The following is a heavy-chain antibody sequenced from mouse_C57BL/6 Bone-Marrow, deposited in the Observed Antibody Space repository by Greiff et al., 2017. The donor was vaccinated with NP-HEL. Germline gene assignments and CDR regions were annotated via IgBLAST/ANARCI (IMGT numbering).Heavy chain of an antibody. D-gene: IGHD3-2*02. Sequence: EVKLVESGGGLVQPGGSLKLSCAASGFTFSDYYMYWVRQTPEKRLEWVAYISNGGGSTYYPDTVKGRFTISRENAKNTLYLQMSRLKSEDTAMYYCARHQGAYYAMDYWGQGTSVTVSS. CDR1: GFTFSDYY. V-gene: IGHV5-12*01. CDR2: ISNGGGST. J-gene: IGHJ4*01. CDR3: ARHQGAYYAMDY.